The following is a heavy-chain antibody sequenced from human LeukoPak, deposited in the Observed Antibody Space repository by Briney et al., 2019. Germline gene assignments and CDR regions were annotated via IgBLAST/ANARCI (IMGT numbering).Heavy chain of an antibody. D-gene: IGHD3-3*01. CDR1: GFTFSGSA. CDR2: IRSKANSYAT. J-gene: IGHJ4*02. Sequence: PGGSLRLSCAASGFTFSGSAMHWVRQASGKGLEWVGRIRSKANSYATAYAASVKGRFTISRDDSKNTAYLQMNSLKTEDTAVYYCTSSDYDFWSGYFDYWGQGTLVTVSS. V-gene: IGHV3-73*01. CDR3: TSSDYDFWSGYFDY.